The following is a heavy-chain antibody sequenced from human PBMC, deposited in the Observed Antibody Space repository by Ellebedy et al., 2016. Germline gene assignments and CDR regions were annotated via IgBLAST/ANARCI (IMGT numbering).Heavy chain of an antibody. J-gene: IGHJ4*02. CDR3: ARVPNYYDSSGYYPAGDY. CDR1: GGSISSSSYY. V-gene: IGHV4-39*07. D-gene: IGHD3-22*01. CDR2: IYYSGST. Sequence: SETLSLTXTVSGGSISSSSYYWGWIRQPPGKGLEWIGSIYYSGSTYYNPSLKSRVTISVDTSKNQFSLKLSSVTAADTAVYYCARVPNYYDSSGYYPAGDYWGQGTLVTVSS.